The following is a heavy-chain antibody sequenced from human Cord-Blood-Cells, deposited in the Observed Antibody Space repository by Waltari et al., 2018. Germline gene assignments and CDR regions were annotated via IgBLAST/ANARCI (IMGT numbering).Heavy chain of an antibody. D-gene: IGHD3-3*01. Sequence: QLQLQESGPGLVKPSETLSLTCTVSCGSISSSSYYWGWIRQPPGKGLEWIGSIYYSGSTYYNPSLKSRVTISVDTSKNQFSLKLSSVTAADTAVYYCARHTGGYDFWSGYYAFDIWGQGTMVTVSS. J-gene: IGHJ3*02. CDR3: ARHTGGYDFWSGYYAFDI. CDR2: IYYSGST. V-gene: IGHV4-39*01. CDR1: CGSISSSSYY.